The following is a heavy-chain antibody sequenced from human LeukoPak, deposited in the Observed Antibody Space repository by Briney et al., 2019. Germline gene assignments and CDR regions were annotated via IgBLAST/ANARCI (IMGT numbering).Heavy chain of an antibody. D-gene: IGHD3-16*01. J-gene: IGHJ3*02. CDR2: ISSSSSYI. Sequence: GGSLRLSRVPSGFTVSSYSMNWVRQAPRKGLEWVSSISSSSSYIYYADSVKGRFTISRDNAKNALYVQMNGLRSEDTAVYYCARDGGAFDIWGQGTMVTVSS. V-gene: IGHV3-21*01. CDR3: ARDGGAFDI. CDR1: GFTVSSYS.